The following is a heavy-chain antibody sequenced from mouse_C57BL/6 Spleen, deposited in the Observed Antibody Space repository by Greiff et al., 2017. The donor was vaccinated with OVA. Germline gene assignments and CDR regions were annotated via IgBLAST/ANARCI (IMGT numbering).Heavy chain of an antibody. D-gene: IGHD1-1*01. CDR2: INPNNGGT. Sequence: EVKLVESGPELVKPGASVKIPCKASGYTFTDYNMDWVKQSHGKSLEWIGDINPNNGGTIYNQKFKGKATLTVDKSSSTAYMELRSLTSEDTAVYYCARGEYYGSSPWFAYWGQGTLVTVSA. CDR3: ARGEYYGSSPWFAY. V-gene: IGHV1-18*01. CDR1: GYTFTDYN. J-gene: IGHJ3*01.